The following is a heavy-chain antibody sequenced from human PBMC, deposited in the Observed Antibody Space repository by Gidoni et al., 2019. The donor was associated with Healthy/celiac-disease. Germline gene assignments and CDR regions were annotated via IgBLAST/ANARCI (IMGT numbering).Heavy chain of an antibody. CDR3: ARVADYYDSSGYYSRFDY. Sequence: QVQLQQWGAGLLKPSETLSLTCAVSGGSFSGYYWSWIRQPPGKGLEWIGEINHSGSTNYNPALKSRVTISVETSKNQFSRKLSSVTAADTAVYYCARVADYYDSSGYYSRFDYWGQGTLVTVSS. CDR1: GGSFSGYY. CDR2: INHSGST. V-gene: IGHV4-34*01. J-gene: IGHJ4*02. D-gene: IGHD3-22*01.